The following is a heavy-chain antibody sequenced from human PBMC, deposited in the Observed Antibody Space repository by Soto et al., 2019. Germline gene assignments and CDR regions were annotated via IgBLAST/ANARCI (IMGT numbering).Heavy chain of an antibody. CDR3: ARATFAVLLWFGESTYYFDY. J-gene: IGHJ4*02. V-gene: IGHV4-34*01. D-gene: IGHD3-10*01. Sequence: SETLSLTCAVYGGSFSGYYWSWIRQPPGKGLEWIGEINHSGSTNYNPSLKSRVTISVDTSKNQFSLKLSSVTAADTAVYYCARATFAVLLWFGESTYYFDYWGQGTLVTVSS. CDR2: INHSGST. CDR1: GGSFSGYY.